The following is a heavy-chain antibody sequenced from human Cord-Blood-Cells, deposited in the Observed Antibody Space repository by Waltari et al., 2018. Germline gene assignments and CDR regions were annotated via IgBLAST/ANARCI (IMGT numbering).Heavy chain of an antibody. CDR2: FDPEDGET. V-gene: IGHV1-24*01. J-gene: IGHJ6*02. CDR3: ATGRKPDDILTISYYYGMDV. Sequence: QVQLVQSGAEVKKPGASVKVSCKVSGYTLTELSMHWGRQAPGNGLEWMGGFDPEDGETIYAQKFQGRVTMTEDTSTDTAYMELSSLRSEDTAVYYCATGRKPDDILTISYYYGMDVWGQGTTVTVSS. CDR1: GYTLTELS. D-gene: IGHD3-9*01.